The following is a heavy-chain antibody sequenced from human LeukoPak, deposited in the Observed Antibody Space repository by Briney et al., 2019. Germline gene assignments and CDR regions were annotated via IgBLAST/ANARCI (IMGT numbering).Heavy chain of an antibody. V-gene: IGHV1-2*02. D-gene: IGHD3-22*01. CDR2: INPNSGGT. J-gene: IGHJ6*03. CDR3: ARGDSSGYSYYYYYYMDV. Sequence: ASVKVSCKASGYTFTGYYMHWVRQAPGQGLEWMGWINPNSGGTNYAQKFQGRVTMTRDTSISTAYMELSRLRSDDTAVYYCARGDSSGYSYYYYYYMDVWGKGTTVTISS. CDR1: GYTFTGYY.